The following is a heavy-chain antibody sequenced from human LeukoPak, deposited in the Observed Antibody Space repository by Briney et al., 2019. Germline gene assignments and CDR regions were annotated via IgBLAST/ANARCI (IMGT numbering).Heavy chain of an antibody. V-gene: IGHV3-23*01. Sequence: GESLKISCAASGFTFSSYAMSWVRQAPGKGLEWVSAISGSGGSTYYADSVKGRFTISRDNSKNTLYLQMNSLRAEDTAVYYCAKSRGSSWPHLQGYWGQGTLVTVSS. CDR2: ISGSGGST. D-gene: IGHD6-13*01. CDR3: AKSRGSSWPHLQGY. J-gene: IGHJ4*02. CDR1: GFTFSSYA.